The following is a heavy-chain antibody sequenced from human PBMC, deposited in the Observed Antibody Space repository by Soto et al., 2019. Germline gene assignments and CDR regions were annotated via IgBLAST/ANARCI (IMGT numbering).Heavy chain of an antibody. D-gene: IGHD2-2*01. CDR3: TTDWVYCSSTSCYGYYYYGMDV. V-gene: IGHV3-15*01. CDR2: IKSKTDGGTT. Sequence: GGSLRLSCAASGFTFSNAWMIWVRQAPGKGLEWVGRIKSKTDGGTTDYAAPVKGRFTISRDDSKNTLYLQMNSLKTEDTAVYYCTTDWVYCSSTSCYGYYYYGMDVWGQGTTVTVSS. J-gene: IGHJ6*02. CDR1: GFTFSNAW.